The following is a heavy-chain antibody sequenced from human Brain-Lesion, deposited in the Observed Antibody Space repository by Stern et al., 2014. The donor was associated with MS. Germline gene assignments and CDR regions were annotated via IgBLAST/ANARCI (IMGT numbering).Heavy chain of an antibody. Sequence: QLVQSGAEVKKPGASVKVSCKVSGYTLTDLSMHWVRQAPRKGLEWMGGFDPEDGETIYAQKFQGRVTMTEDTSPDTAYMELSSLRSEDTAVYYCATLSPGAGGNYYRHFDYWGQGTLVTVSS. CDR2: FDPEDGET. D-gene: IGHD1-26*01. CDR3: ATLSPGAGGNYYRHFDY. CDR1: GYTLTDLS. V-gene: IGHV1-24*01. J-gene: IGHJ4*02.